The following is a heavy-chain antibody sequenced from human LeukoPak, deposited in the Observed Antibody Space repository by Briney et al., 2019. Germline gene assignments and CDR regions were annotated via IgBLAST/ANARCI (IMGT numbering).Heavy chain of an antibody. D-gene: IGHD3-3*01. Sequence: GGSLRLSCVASGFTFSSHGMNWVRQAPGKGLEWVSSISSSSSYIYYADSVKGRFTVSRDNAKNSLFLQMNSLRAEDTAVYYCARVNTEWYVDYWGQGTLVTVSS. V-gene: IGHV3-21*01. CDR3: ARVNTEWYVDY. CDR2: ISSSSSYI. J-gene: IGHJ4*02. CDR1: GFTFSSHG.